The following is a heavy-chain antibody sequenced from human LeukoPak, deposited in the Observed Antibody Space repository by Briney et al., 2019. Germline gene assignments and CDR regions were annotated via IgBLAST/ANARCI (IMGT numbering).Heavy chain of an antibody. Sequence: ASVKVSCKASGYTFTSNYLHWVRQAPGQGPQWMGRINPSDGSTRYAQKFQGRVTMTRDTSTSTVYMELSSLRSEDTAVFFCARELRQGGKQLGDYFDYWGQGTLVTVSS. CDR2: INPSDGST. CDR3: ARELRQGGKQLGDYFDY. D-gene: IGHD1-1*01. V-gene: IGHV1-46*01. J-gene: IGHJ4*02. CDR1: GYTFTSNY.